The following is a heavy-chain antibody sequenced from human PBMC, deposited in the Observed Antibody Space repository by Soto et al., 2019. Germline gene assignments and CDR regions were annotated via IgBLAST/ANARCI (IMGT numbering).Heavy chain of an antibody. CDR3: SRAVYYDILTGYTDY. J-gene: IGHJ4*02. CDR2: IIPILGIA. D-gene: IGHD3-9*01. V-gene: IGHV1-69*02. Sequence: SVKVSCKASGGTFSSYTINWVRQAPGQGLEWMGRIIPILGIANYAQKFQGRVTITADKSTSTAYMELSSLRSEDTAVYYCSRAVYYDILTGYTDYCGQGTLVTVYS. CDR1: GGTFSSYT.